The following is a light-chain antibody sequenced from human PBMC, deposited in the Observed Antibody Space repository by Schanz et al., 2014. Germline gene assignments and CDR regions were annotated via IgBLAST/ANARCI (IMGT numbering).Light chain of an antibody. Sequence: EIVLTQSPGTLSLSPGERATLSCRASQSVSASYLAWYQQKPGQPPRLLLFAASTRATGIPDRFSGSWSGTDFTLTISRLEPEDFATYYCQQYNSYWTFGQGTKVEIK. CDR3: QQYNSYWT. CDR2: AAS. J-gene: IGKJ1*01. CDR1: QSVSASY. V-gene: IGKV3-20*01.